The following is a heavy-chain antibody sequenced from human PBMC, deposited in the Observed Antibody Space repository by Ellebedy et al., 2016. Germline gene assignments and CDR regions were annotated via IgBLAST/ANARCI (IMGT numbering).Heavy chain of an antibody. J-gene: IGHJ2*01. CDR2: VYYSGTP. CDR3: ASRPNWYFDL. Sequence: SETLSLXCTVSGGSISGYYWSWVRQPPGKGLEWIGYVYYSGTPNYNPSLKSRVTISLDTSKNQFSLKLTSVTAADTAVYYCASRPNWYFDLWGRGTLVTVSS. CDR1: GGSISGYY. V-gene: IGHV4-59*08.